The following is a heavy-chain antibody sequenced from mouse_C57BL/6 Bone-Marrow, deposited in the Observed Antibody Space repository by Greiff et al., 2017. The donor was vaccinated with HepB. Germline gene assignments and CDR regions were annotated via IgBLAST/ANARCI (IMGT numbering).Heavy chain of an antibody. CDR1: GYTFTDYY. Sequence: VQLQQSGPELVKPGASVKISCKASGYTFTDYYMNWVKQSHGKSLEWIGDINPNNGGTSYNQKFKGKATLTVDKSSSTAYMELRSLTSEDSAVYYCARWGYDYDYWGQGTTLTVSS. CDR3: ARWGYDYDY. D-gene: IGHD2-4*01. CDR2: INPNNGGT. J-gene: IGHJ2*01. V-gene: IGHV1-26*01.